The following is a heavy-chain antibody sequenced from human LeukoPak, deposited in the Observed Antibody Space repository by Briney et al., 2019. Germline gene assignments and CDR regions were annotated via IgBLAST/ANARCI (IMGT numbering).Heavy chain of an antibody. J-gene: IGHJ5*02. CDR2: IMSSGGST. V-gene: IGHV3-23*01. Sequence: PGGSLTLSCAASGITFSTYAMSWVRQAPGEGLGWVSAIMSSGGSTFYADSVRGRFTISRDNSNYTLYLQMNSLRAEDTAIYYCAKGNSWVDNWGQGTLVTVSS. CDR3: AKGNSWVDN. D-gene: IGHD5-24*01. CDR1: GITFSTYA.